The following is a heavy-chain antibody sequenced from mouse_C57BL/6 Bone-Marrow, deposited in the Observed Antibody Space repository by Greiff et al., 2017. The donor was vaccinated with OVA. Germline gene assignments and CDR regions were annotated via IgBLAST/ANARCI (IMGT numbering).Heavy chain of an antibody. CDR3: ARQIRYYFDY. D-gene: IGHD1-1*01. CDR2: ISSGGSYT. J-gene: IGHJ2*01. V-gene: IGHV5-6*01. Sequence: EVKLMESGGDLVKPGGSLKLSCAASGFTFSSYGMSWVRQTPDKRLEWVATISSGGSYTYYPDSGKGRFTISRDNAKNTLYLQMSSLKSEDTAMYYCARQIRYYFDYWGQGTTLTVSS. CDR1: GFTFSSYG.